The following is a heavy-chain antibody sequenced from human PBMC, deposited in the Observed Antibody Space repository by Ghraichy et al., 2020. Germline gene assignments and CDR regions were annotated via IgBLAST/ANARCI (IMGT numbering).Heavy chain of an antibody. J-gene: IGHJ4*02. Sequence: GGSLRLSCAASGFTFSNYWMSWVRQAPGKGLEWVANIKEDGSETYYGDSVKGRFTIFRDNAKNSLYLQMNSLRAEDTAVYYCARFRPFDYWGQGTLVTVSS. CDR3: ARFRPFDY. CDR2: IKEDGSET. V-gene: IGHV3-7*01. CDR1: GFTFSNYW.